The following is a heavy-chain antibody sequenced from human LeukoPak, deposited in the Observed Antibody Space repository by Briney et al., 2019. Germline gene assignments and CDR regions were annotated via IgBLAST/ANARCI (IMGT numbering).Heavy chain of an antibody. CDR2: ASSDGSST. V-gene: IGHV3-74*01. CDR3: ARDSDAGFDY. J-gene: IGHJ4*01. CDR1: GFTFSRFW. Sequence: GGSLRLSCAASGFTFSRFWMHWVRQAPGKGLVWVARASSDGSSTVYADSVKGRFTISRDNAKKTLYLQMKNLRAEDTAIYYCARDSDAGFDYWGHGTLVTVSS.